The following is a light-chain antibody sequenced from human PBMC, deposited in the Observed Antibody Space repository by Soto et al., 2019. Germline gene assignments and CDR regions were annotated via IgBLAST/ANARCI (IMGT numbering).Light chain of an antibody. CDR3: LQYGSSPWT. CDR1: QSVRSN. J-gene: IGKJ1*01. V-gene: IGKV3D-15*02. Sequence: EIVMTQSPDTVYVSPGERATLSCRASQSVRSNLAWYQHKPGQAPRLLIYDGSTRALGIPARFSGSGSETDFTLTITSLEPEDFAVYYCLQYGSSPWTFGQGTKVDIK. CDR2: DGS.